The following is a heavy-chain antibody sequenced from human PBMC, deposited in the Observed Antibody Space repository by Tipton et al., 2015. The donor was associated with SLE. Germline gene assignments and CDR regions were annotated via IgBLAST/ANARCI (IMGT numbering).Heavy chain of an antibody. CDR2: INHSGST. CDR3: ARAPGQLGPWDY. V-gene: IGHV4-34*01. D-gene: IGHD5-18*01. Sequence: GLVKPSETLSLTCAVYGGSFSGYYWSWIRQPQGKRLDWIGEINHSGSTNYNPSLKSRVTISVDTSKNQFSLKVGSVTAADTAVYYCARAPGQLGPWDYWGQGTLVTVSS. CDR1: GGSFSGYY. J-gene: IGHJ4*02.